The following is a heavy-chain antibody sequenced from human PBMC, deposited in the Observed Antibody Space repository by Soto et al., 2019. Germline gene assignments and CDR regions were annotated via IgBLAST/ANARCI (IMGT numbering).Heavy chain of an antibody. V-gene: IGHV1-8*01. CDR2: MNPNTGNT. J-gene: IGHJ6*02. CDR3: ATCTGYYYDYYGMDV. D-gene: IGHD1-1*01. CDR1: GYTFTSYD. Sequence: ASVKVSCKASGYTFTSYDIKWVRQATGQGIEWMGWMNPNTGNTGYAQKIQGRVTMTRNTSISTAYMELSSLRSEATAGYYCATCTGYYYDYYGMDVWGQGTTVTVSS.